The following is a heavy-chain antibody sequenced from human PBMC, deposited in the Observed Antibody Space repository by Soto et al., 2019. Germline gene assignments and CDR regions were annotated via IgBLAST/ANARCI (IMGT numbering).Heavy chain of an antibody. CDR3: AKQTLDSSGWYYEYFQH. CDR2: ISGSGGST. V-gene: IGHV3-23*01. D-gene: IGHD6-19*01. J-gene: IGHJ1*01. Sequence: GGSLRLSCAASGFTFSSYAMSWVRQAPGKGLEWVSAISGSGGSTYYADSVKGRFTISRDNSKNTLYLQMNSLRAEDTAVYYCAKQTLDSSGWYYEYFQHWGQGTLVTVSS. CDR1: GFTFSSYA.